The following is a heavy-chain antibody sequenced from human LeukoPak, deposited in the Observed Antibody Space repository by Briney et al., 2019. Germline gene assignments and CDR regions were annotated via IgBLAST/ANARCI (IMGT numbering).Heavy chain of an antibody. CDR3: ARELAPRSSSTTYYFDY. CDR1: GGSISNYY. CDR2: IYYSGST. Sequence: PSETLSLTCTVSGGSISNYYWSWIRQPPGKALEWIGYIYYSGSTYYNPSLKSRVTISVDTSKNQFSLKLSSVTAADTAVYYCARELAPRSSSTTYYFDYWGQGTLVTVSS. J-gene: IGHJ4*02. D-gene: IGHD2/OR15-2a*01. V-gene: IGHV4-59*12.